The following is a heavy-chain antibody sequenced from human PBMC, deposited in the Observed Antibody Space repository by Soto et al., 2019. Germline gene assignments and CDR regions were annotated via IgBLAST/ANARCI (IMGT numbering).Heavy chain of an antibody. D-gene: IGHD6-6*01. CDR1: GGSISSSSYY. Sequence: QLQLQESGPGLVKPSETLSLTCTVSGGSISSSSYYWGWIRQPPGKGLEWIGSIYYSGSTYYNPSVKSGVTISVDTSKNQFSLKLSSVTAADTAVYYCARLGSSSSVPYYYCGMDVWGQGTTVTVSS. CDR3: ARLGSSSSVPYYYCGMDV. CDR2: IYYSGST. V-gene: IGHV4-39*01. J-gene: IGHJ6*02.